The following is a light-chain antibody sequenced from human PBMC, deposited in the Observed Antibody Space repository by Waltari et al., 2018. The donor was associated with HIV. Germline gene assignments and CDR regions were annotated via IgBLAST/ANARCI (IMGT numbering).Light chain of an antibody. CDR3: QAWDSSTEV. J-gene: IGLJ2*01. CDR1: KLGDKY. CDR2: QDD. V-gene: IGLV3-1*01. Sequence: TASITCSGDKLGDKYVCWYQQKPGQSPVVVIYQDDKRPSGIPERFSGSNSGNTATLTISGTQAMDEADYYCQAWDSSTEVFGGGTKLTV.